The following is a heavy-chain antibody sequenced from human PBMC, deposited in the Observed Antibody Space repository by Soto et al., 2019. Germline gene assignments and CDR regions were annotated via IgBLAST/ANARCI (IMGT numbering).Heavy chain of an antibody. CDR3: ARHPPTYSSGWYDGACDI. D-gene: IGHD6-19*01. J-gene: IGHJ3*02. CDR2: IYYSGST. V-gene: IGHV4-39*01. Sequence: QLQLQESGPGLVKPSETLSLTCTVSGGSIRSSSYYWGWIRQPPGKGLEWIGSIYYSGSTYYNPSLKSRVTISVDTYKNQFTLKLSSVTAADTAVYYCARHPPTYSSGWYDGACDIWCQGTMVTVSS. CDR1: GGSIRSSSYY.